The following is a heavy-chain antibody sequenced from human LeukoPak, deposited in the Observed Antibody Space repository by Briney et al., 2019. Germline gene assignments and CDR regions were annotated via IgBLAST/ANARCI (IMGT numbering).Heavy chain of an antibody. V-gene: IGHV4-59*01. CDR2: IYYSGST. CDR3: ARAALGSTGASFDP. J-gene: IGHJ5*02. Sequence: SETLSLTCTVSGGSISSYYWNWIRQPPGKGLEWIGYIYYSGSTNYNPSLKSRVTISVDTSKNQFTLKLSSVTAADTAVYYCARAALGSTGASFDPWGQGTLVTVSS. CDR1: GGSISSYY. D-gene: IGHD4-17*01.